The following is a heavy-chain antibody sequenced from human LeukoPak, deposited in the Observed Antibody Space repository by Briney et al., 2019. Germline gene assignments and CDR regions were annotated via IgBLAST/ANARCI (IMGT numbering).Heavy chain of an antibody. Sequence: SETLSLTCTVSGGSISSNSYYWGWIRQPPGKGLEWIGSIYYSGSTYYNPSLKGRVTISVDTSKNQFSLRLSSVTAADTAVYYCARHAALIAAAATRWFDPWGQGTLVTVSS. CDR2: IYYSGST. D-gene: IGHD6-13*01. CDR3: ARHAALIAAAATRWFDP. V-gene: IGHV4-39*01. CDR1: GGSISSNSYY. J-gene: IGHJ5*02.